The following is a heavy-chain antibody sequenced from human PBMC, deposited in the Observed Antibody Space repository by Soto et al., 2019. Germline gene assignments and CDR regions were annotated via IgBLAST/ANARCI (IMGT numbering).Heavy chain of an antibody. CDR3: ARDSSGRYDY. Sequence: SETLSLTCTVSGGSVSSGSYYWGWIRQPPGEGLEWIGWVFHSGSTKYNASLKSRVTISVDRSKNQFSLNLSYVTAADTAVYYCARDSSGRYDYWGQGTLVTVSS. J-gene: IGHJ4*02. CDR1: GGSVSSGSYY. D-gene: IGHD1-26*01. CDR2: VFHSGST. V-gene: IGHV4-61*01.